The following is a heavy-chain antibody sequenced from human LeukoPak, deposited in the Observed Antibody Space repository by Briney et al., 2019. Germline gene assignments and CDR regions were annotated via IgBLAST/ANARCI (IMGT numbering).Heavy chain of an antibody. CDR3: AKDLLPPYYYGSGKFDY. V-gene: IGHV3-48*01. CDR1: GFTFSSYS. CDR2: ISSSSSTI. J-gene: IGHJ4*02. D-gene: IGHD3-10*01. Sequence: GGSLRLSCAASGFTFSSYSMNWVRQAPGKGLEWVSYISSSSSTIYYADSVKGRFTISRDNSKNTLYLQMNSLRAEDTAVYYCAKDLLPPYYYGSGKFDYWGQGTLVTVSS.